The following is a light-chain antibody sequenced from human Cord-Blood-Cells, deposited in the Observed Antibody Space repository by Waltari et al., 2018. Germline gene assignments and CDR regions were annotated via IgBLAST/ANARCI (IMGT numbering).Light chain of an antibody. Sequence: EIVLTQSPGTLSLSPGERATLSCRASQSVSSSYLAWYQQTPGQAPRLLIYGASSRATCIPDRFSGSGSGTDFTLTISRLEPEDFAVYYCQQYGSSPRTFGQWTKLEIK. J-gene: IGKJ2*01. CDR2: GAS. CDR3: QQYGSSPRT. V-gene: IGKV3-20*01. CDR1: QSVSSSY.